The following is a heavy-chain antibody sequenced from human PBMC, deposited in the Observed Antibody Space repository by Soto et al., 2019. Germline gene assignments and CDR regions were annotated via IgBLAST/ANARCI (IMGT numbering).Heavy chain of an antibody. V-gene: IGHV3-30-3*01. CDR1: GFTFSSYA. J-gene: IGHJ4*02. CDR2: ISYDGSNK. Sequence: QVQLVESGGGVVQPGRSLRLSCAASGFTFSSYAMHWVRQAPGKGLEWVAVISYDGSNKYYADSVKGRFTISRDNSKNTLYLQMNSPRAEDTAVYYCARDDGGYCGGDCSPGYWGQGTLVTVSS. CDR3: ARDDGGYCGGDCSPGY. D-gene: IGHD2-21*02.